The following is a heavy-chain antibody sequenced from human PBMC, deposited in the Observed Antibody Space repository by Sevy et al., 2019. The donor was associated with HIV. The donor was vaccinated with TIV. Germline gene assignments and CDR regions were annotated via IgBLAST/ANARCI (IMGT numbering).Heavy chain of an antibody. V-gene: IGHV3-30*04. J-gene: IGHJ4*02. Sequence: GGSLRLSCAASGLTFSSYAMHWVRQAPGKGLEWVAVISYDGSNKYYADSVKGRFTISRDNSKNTLYLQMNSLRAEDTAVYYCARDQSGVCGGDCYSTFDYWGQGTLVTVSS. CDR3: ARDQSGVCGGDCYSTFDY. D-gene: IGHD2-21*02. CDR1: GLTFSSYA. CDR2: ISYDGSNK.